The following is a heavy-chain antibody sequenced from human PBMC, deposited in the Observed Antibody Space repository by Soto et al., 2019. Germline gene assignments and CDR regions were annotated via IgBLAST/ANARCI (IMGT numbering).Heavy chain of an antibody. D-gene: IGHD3-22*01. Sequence: GGSLRLSCAASGFTFSSYAMSWVRQAPGKGLEWVSAISGSGGSTYYADSVKGRFTISRDNSKNTLYLQMNSLRAEDTAVYYCAKVLRRDTMIVVVPNIYDYWGQGTLVTVSS. CDR3: AKVLRRDTMIVVVPNIYDY. CDR2: ISGSGGST. V-gene: IGHV3-23*01. CDR1: GFTFSSYA. J-gene: IGHJ4*02.